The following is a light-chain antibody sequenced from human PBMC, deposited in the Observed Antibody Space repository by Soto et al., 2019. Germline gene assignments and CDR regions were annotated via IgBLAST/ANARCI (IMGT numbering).Light chain of an antibody. V-gene: IGKV1D-13*01. CDR3: QHFNNYPT. CDR1: QDISSA. J-gene: IGKJ5*01. Sequence: AIQLTQSPSSLSASVGDRVTITCRASQDISSALAWYQQKPGKAPKLLMNDASSLEGGVPSRFSGSGSGADFTLTISSLQPEDFATYYCQHFNNYPTFGQGTRLEI. CDR2: DAS.